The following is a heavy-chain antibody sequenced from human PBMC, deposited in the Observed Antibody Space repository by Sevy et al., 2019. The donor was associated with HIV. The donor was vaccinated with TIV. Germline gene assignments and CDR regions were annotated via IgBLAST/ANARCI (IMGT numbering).Heavy chain of an antibody. J-gene: IGHJ6*03. V-gene: IGHV1-69*06. Sequence: ASVKVSCKASGGTFSSYAMSWVRQAPGQGLEWMGGIIPSFGTANYAQKFQGRVTITADKSTSTAYMELSSLRSEDTAVYYCARELGRGYYYGSGSLSYMDVWGKGTTVTVSS. CDR2: IIPSFGTA. CDR3: ARELGRGYYYGSGSLSYMDV. CDR1: GGTFSSYA. D-gene: IGHD3-10*01.